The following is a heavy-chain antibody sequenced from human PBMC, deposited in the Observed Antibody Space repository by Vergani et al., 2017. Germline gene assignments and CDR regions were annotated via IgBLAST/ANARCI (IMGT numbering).Heavy chain of an antibody. CDR2: IIPSLATT. Sequence: QVQLVQSGAEVKKPGSSVKVSCKASGGTFSSYALNWVRQAPGQGLEWMGSIIPSLATTIYAQKFQGRVTITADESTSTAYMELSSLKSEDTAVFYCARATCSGSSCYQCFEYWGQGSLITVSS. V-gene: IGHV1-69*11. CDR3: ARATCSGSSCYQCFEY. CDR1: GGTFSSYA. J-gene: IGHJ4*02. D-gene: IGHD2-15*01.